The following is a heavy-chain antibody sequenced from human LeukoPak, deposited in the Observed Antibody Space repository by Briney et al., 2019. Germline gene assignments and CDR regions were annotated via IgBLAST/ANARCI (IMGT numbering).Heavy chain of an antibody. V-gene: IGHV3-30*03. CDR2: ISYDGSDK. Sequence: GRSLRLSCAASGFTFNNYAMHWVRQAPGKGLNWVAFISYDGSDKYYADSVKGRFSISRDNAKNSLYLQMNGLRAEDTAVYYCARDRVVTTYGMDVWGQGTTVTVSS. D-gene: IGHD2-21*02. CDR1: GFTFNNYA. CDR3: ARDRVVTTYGMDV. J-gene: IGHJ6*02.